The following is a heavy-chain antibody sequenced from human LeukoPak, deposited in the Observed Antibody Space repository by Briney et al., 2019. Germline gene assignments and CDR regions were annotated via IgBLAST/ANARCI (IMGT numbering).Heavy chain of an antibody. CDR3: ARDTSSAWYGLIDY. J-gene: IGHJ4*02. CDR2: IKQDGSEK. D-gene: IGHD6-19*01. V-gene: IGHV3-7*01. Sequence: GGPLRLSCAASGFTFSSFWMGWVRQAPGKGLEWVATIKQDGSEKYSVDSVKGRFTISRDNAKNSLYLQMNSLRAEDTAVYFCARDTSSAWYGLIDYWGQGSLVTASS. CDR1: GFTFSSFW.